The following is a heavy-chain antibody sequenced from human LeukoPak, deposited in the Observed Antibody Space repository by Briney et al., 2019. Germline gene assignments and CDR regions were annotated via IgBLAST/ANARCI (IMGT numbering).Heavy chain of an antibody. CDR1: GFAFSTYP. J-gene: IGHJ4*02. D-gene: IGHD3-9*01. CDR2: IRTTAEGAKYA. Sequence: GGSLRLSCAASGFAFSTYPMNWVRQAPGKGLEWISNIRTTAEGAKYAYYADSVKGRVTISRDDGKNTLYLHMNSLRDDDTAVYYCATDQRYAFDYWGQGILVTVSS. CDR3: ATDQRYAFDY. V-gene: IGHV3-48*02.